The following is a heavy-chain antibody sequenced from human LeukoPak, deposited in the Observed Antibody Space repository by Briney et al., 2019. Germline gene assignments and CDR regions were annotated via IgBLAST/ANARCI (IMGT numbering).Heavy chain of an antibody. J-gene: IGHJ6*02. CDR1: GFTFSSYS. Sequence: GGSLRLSCAASGFTFSSYSMNWVRQSPGKGLEWVSSITSSSYIYYADSVKGRFTISRDNAKNSLYLQMNSLRAEDTALYYCARDRELRYCSSTSCYNYFGMDVWGQGTTVTVSS. CDR2: ITSSSYI. V-gene: IGHV3-21*01. CDR3: ARDRELRYCSSTSCYNYFGMDV. D-gene: IGHD2-2*02.